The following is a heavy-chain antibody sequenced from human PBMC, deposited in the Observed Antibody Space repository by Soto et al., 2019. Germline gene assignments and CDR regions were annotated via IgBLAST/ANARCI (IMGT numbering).Heavy chain of an antibody. V-gene: IGHV4-34*01. CDR3: ARVYNFGGSGDFDY. Sequence: SETLSLTCAVYGGSFSGYYWSWIRQPPGKGLGWIGEINHSGSTNYNPSLKSRVTISVDTSKNQFSLKLSSVTAADTAVYYCARVYNFGGSGDFDYWGQGTLVTVSS. D-gene: IGHD2-15*01. CDR2: INHSGST. J-gene: IGHJ4*02. CDR1: GGSFSGYY.